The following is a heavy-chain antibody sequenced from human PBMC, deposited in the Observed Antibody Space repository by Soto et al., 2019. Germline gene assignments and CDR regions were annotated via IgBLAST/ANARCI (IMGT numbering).Heavy chain of an antibody. CDR1: GFTFSSYA. V-gene: IGHV3-64D*06. CDR3: VKSGRWLQLPRPFDY. D-gene: IGHD5-12*01. CDR2: ISSNGGST. J-gene: IGHJ4*02. Sequence: GGSLRLSCSASGFTFSSYAMHWVRQAPGKGLEYVSAISSNGGSTYYADSVKGRFTISRDNSKNTLYLQMSSLRAEDTAVYYCVKSGRWLQLPRPFDYWGQGTLVTV.